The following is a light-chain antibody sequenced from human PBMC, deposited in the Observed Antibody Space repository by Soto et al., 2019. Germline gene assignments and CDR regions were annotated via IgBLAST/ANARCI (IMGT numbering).Light chain of an antibody. CDR2: DAS. V-gene: IGKV3-11*01. CDR3: QQRTDWPPLT. CDR1: QNINTY. Sequence: EIVLTQSPATLSLSPGESATLSCRASQNINTYLAWYQQKHGQTPRLLMFDASNRASGTPARCSGTGSGTAFTLTISSLEPEDFGVYYCQQRTDWPPLTFGGGTNVQIK. J-gene: IGKJ4*01.